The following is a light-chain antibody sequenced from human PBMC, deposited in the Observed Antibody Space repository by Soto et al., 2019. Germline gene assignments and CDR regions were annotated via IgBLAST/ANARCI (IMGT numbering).Light chain of an antibody. CDR3: QVWDSSRERGV. J-gene: IGLJ1*01. Sequence: SYELTQPPSVSVAPGKTARITCGGNNIGSKSVHWDQQTPGQAPVLVIYYDSDRPSGIPERFSGSNSGNTATLTISRVEAGDEADYYCQVWDSSRERGVFGTGTKLTVL. CDR2: YDS. CDR1: NIGSKS. V-gene: IGLV3-21*04.